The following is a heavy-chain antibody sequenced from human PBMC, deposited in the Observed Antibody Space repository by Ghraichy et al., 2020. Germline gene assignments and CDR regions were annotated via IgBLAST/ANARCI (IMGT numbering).Heavy chain of an antibody. D-gene: IGHD1-14*01. V-gene: IGHV3-15*07. CDR1: GFIFKNAW. CDR3: ATEADSTTYIDY. Sequence: GESLNISCAGSGFIFKNAWMNWVRQAPGKRLEWVGRIKSTADGGTIDYAAPVRGRFIISRDDSQSTLYLQMTSRKTEDTGVDYCATEADSTTYIDYWGQGQLVTVSS. CDR2: IKSTADGGTI. J-gene: IGHJ4*02.